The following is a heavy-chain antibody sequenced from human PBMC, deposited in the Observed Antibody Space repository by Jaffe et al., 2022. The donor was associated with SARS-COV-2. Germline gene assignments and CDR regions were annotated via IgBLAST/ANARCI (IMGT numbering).Heavy chain of an antibody. Sequence: EVQLVESGGGLVQPGGSLRLSCAASGFTFSNYEMNWVRQAPGKGLEWVSYISSSGTTIYYAGSVKGRFTISRDNAKNSLYLQMNSLRAEDTAVYYCARVADDFSSGYYYYYGMDVWGQGTTVTVSS. D-gene: IGHD3-3*01. V-gene: IGHV3-48*03. J-gene: IGHJ6*02. CDR3: ARVADDFSSGYYYYYGMDV. CDR1: GFTFSNYE. CDR2: ISSSGTTI.